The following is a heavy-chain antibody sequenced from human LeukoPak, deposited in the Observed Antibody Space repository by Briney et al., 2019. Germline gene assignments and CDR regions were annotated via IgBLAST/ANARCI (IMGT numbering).Heavy chain of an antibody. CDR3: AREIWLGQAKLFDY. CDR1: GFTFTSYH. Sequence: GGSLRLSCAASGFTFTSYHMNWVRQAPGKGLEWVSYISSRSNTIYYADSVKGRFTISRDNAKNSLFLQMNSLRADDTAVYYCAREIWLGQAKLFDYWGQGTLVTVSS. J-gene: IGHJ4*02. D-gene: IGHD3-10*01. CDR2: ISSRSNTI. V-gene: IGHV3-48*01.